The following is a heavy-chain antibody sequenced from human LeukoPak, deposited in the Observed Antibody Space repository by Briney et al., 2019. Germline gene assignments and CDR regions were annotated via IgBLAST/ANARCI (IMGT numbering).Heavy chain of an antibody. V-gene: IGHV1-18*01. Sequence: ASLKVSCKASGYTFSSYGISWVRQAPGQGLEWMGWISAYNGNTNFAQKFQGRATMTTDTSTSTAYMELRSLRSDDTAVYYCARDQGIYNYRIVDSWGQGTLVTVSS. CDR1: GYTFSSYG. CDR2: ISAYNGNT. D-gene: IGHD5-18*01. CDR3: ARDQGIYNYRIVDS. J-gene: IGHJ4*02.